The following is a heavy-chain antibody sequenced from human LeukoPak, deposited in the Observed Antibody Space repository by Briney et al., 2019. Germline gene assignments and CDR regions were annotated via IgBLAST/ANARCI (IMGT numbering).Heavy chain of an antibody. Sequence: SETLSLTCTVSGGSISSYYWSWIRQPPGKGLEWIGYIYYSGSTNYNPSLKSRVTISVDTSKNQFSLKLSSVTAADTAVYYCARGLHIMGYSPYWEFDPWGQGTLVTVSS. V-gene: IGHV4-59*01. D-gene: IGHD2-15*01. CDR3: ARGLHIMGYSPYWEFDP. CDR1: GGSISSYY. J-gene: IGHJ5*02. CDR2: IYYSGST.